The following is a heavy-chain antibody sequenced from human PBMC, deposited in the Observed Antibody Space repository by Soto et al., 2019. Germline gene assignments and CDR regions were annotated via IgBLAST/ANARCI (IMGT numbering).Heavy chain of an antibody. CDR3: AKDFANKKSIMVISGFDY. CDR1: GFTFITYA. V-gene: IGHV3-23*01. J-gene: IGHJ4*02. CDR2: ISFSGVAT. D-gene: IGHD3-22*01. Sequence: PGGSLRLSCAASGFTFITYAMSWVLQAPWKGLEWISAISFSGVATYYADSVKGRFTISRDNSNNTLYLQMNSLRAEDPALYFCAKDFANKKSIMVISGFDYWGQGSLVTVSS.